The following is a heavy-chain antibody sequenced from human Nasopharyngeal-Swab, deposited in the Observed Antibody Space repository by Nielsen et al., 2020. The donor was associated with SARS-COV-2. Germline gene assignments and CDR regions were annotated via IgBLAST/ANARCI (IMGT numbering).Heavy chain of an antibody. CDR3: ARAAVTTSNWFDP. V-gene: IGHV1-3*01. J-gene: IGHJ5*02. CDR2: INAGNGNT. CDR1: GYTFTSYA. D-gene: IGHD4-17*01. Sequence: PQASVKVSCKASGYTFTSYAMHWVRQAPGQRLEWMGWINAGNGNTKYSQKFQGRVTITRDTSASTAYMELSSLRSEDTAVYYCARAAVTTSNWFDPWGQGTLVTVSS.